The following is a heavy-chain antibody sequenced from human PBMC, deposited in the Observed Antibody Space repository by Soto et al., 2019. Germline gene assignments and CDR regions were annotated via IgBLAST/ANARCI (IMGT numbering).Heavy chain of an antibody. CDR1: GGSISSSSYF. J-gene: IGHJ6*03. V-gene: IGHV4-39*01. CDR2: IYYTGST. Sequence: SETLSLTCSVSGGSISSSSYFWGWIRQPPGKGLEWIGTIYYTGSTYYNPSLKSRVTISVDTSKNQFSLKPSSVTAADTAVYHCASIVVPANYYYYYMDVWGKGTTVTVSS. D-gene: IGHD2-2*01. CDR3: ASIVVPANYYYYYMDV.